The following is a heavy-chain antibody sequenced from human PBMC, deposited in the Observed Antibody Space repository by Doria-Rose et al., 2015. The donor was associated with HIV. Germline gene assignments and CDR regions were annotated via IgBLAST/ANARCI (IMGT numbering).Heavy chain of an antibody. CDR2: IRSKANSYAT. D-gene: IGHD6-19*01. J-gene: IGHJ3*02. CDR1: GFTFSDSA. V-gene: IGHV3-73*01. Sequence: EVQLQESGGGLVQPGGSLKLSCAASGFTFSDSAIHWVRQASGKGLEWVGRIRSKANSYATTDAAPVKGRFTISRDDSKNTAYLQMNSLKTEDTAVYYCSRQIDISGWPEAFDMWGQGTMVTVSS. CDR3: SRQIDISGWPEAFDM.